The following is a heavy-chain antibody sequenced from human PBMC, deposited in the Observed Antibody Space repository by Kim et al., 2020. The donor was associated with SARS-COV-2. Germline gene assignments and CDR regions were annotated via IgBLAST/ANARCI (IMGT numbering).Heavy chain of an antibody. CDR3: AKGSVRGTVTSGAFDI. D-gene: IGHD4-17*01. CDR2: ISGSGGST. CDR1: GFTFSSYA. V-gene: IGHV3-23*01. J-gene: IGHJ3*02. Sequence: GGSLRLSCAASGFTFSSYAMSWVRQAPGKGLEWVSAISGSGGSTYYADSVKGRFTISRDNSKNTLYLQMNSLRAEDTAVYYCAKGSVRGTVTSGAFDIWGQGTMVTVSS.